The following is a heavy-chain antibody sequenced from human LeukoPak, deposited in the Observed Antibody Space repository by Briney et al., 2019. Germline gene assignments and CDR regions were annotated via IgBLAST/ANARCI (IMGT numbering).Heavy chain of an antibody. Sequence: ASVKVSCTASGYTFTDYYVHWVRQAPGQGLEWMGWINTDSSGTYYAQKFQGRVTMTRDTSISTAYMELSRLRSDDTAVYYCARDLNYYGSGSYYFDYWGQGTLVTVSS. D-gene: IGHD3-10*01. V-gene: IGHV1-2*02. J-gene: IGHJ4*02. CDR2: INTDSSGT. CDR3: ARDLNYYGSGSYYFDY. CDR1: GYTFTDYY.